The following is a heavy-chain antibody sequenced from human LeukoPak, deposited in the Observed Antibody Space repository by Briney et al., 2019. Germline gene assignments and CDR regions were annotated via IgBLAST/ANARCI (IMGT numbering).Heavy chain of an antibody. CDR3: ARGPGYYDILQYYYGMDV. Sequence: PSETLSLTCTVSGGSISSYYWSWIRQPPEKGLEWIGYIYYSGSTNYNPSLKSRVTISVDTSKNQFSLKLSSVTAADTAVYYCARGPGYYDILQYYYGMDVWGKGTTVTVSS. CDR1: GGSISSYY. CDR2: IYYSGST. V-gene: IGHV4-59*01. D-gene: IGHD3-9*01. J-gene: IGHJ6*04.